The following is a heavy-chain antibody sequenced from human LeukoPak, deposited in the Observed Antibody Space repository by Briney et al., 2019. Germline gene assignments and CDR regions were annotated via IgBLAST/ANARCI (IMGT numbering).Heavy chain of an antibody. CDR3: ARDRGYCSSTSCWPNWFDP. CDR2: INPNSGGT. V-gene: IGHV1-2*02. D-gene: IGHD2-2*01. CDR1: GYTFTGYY. Sequence: GASVKVSXKASGYTFTGYYMHWVRQAPGQGLEWMGWINPNSGGTNYAQKFQGRVTMTRDTSISTAYMELSRLRSDDTAVYYCARDRGYCSSTSCWPNWFDPWGQGTLVTVSS. J-gene: IGHJ5*02.